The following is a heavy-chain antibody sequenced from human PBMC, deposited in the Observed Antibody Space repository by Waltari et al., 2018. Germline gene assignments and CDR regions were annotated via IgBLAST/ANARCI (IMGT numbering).Heavy chain of an antibody. V-gene: IGHV1-18*01. D-gene: IGHD1-1*01. J-gene: IGHJ3*02. CDR3: ARDEENLEWNNYRDAFDI. CDR2: ISAYNGNT. CDR1: GYTFTSYG. Sequence: QVRLVQSGAEVKKPGSSVKGSCKASGYTFTSYGVSWVRQAPGQGLEWMGWISAYNGNTNNAQKLQCRVTMTTDTSTSTDYMEMRSMSSDETDVYYCARDEENLEWNNYRDAFDIWGQGTMVTVSS.